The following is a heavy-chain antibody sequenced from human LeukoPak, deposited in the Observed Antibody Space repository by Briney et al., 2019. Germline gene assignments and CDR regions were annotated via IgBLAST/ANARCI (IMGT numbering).Heavy chain of an antibody. D-gene: IGHD2-21*02. V-gene: IGHV4-39*07. CDR2: IYYSGSP. Sequence: SETLSLTCTVSGGSLTSSSYYWGWIRQPPGKGLEWIGSIYYSGSPYYKSSLKSRVTISVNTSKKQFSLKLSSVTAADTAVYYCARETYCGGDCYSGFDYWGQGTLVTVSS. CDR3: ARETYCGGDCYSGFDY. CDR1: GGSLTSSSYY. J-gene: IGHJ4*02.